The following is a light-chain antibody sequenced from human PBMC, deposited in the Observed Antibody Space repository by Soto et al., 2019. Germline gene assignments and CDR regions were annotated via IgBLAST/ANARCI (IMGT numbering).Light chain of an antibody. V-gene: IGKV1-39*01. Sequence: DIQMTQSPSSLSASVGDRVSITCRASQSISTYLNWYQQKPGMAPKVLIYAASRLQSGVPSRFSGSGSGTDFNLTISSLQPEDFATYYCHQTYANPWTFGHGTKVEIK. J-gene: IGKJ1*01. CDR2: AAS. CDR1: QSISTY. CDR3: HQTYANPWT.